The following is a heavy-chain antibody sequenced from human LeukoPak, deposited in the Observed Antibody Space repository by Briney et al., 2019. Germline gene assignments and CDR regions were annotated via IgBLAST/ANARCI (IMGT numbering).Heavy chain of an antibody. Sequence: GGSLRLSCTASGFTFRNFGFHWVRQAPGKGLEWLAVIWSEGTIQLYADSAKGRLTISKDDLKNTLYLQMNSLRVEDTAIYYCARDYKTGHTDYWGQGTLVTVSS. CDR2: IWSEGTIQ. J-gene: IGHJ4*02. CDR1: GFTFRNFG. D-gene: IGHD3-10*01. CDR3: ARDYKTGHTDY. V-gene: IGHV3-33*01.